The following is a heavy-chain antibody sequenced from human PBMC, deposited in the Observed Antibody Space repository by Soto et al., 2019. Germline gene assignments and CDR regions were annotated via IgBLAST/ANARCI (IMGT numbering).Heavy chain of an antibody. Sequence: PSETLSLTCAVYGGSFSGYYWSWIRQPPGKGLEWIGEINHSGSTNYNPSLKSRVTISVDTSKNQFSLKLSSVTAADTAVYYCARGTNRYGDHFDYWGQGTLVTAPQ. CDR2: INHSGST. J-gene: IGHJ4*02. CDR3: ARGTNRYGDHFDY. V-gene: IGHV4-34*01. CDR1: GGSFSGYY. D-gene: IGHD4-17*01.